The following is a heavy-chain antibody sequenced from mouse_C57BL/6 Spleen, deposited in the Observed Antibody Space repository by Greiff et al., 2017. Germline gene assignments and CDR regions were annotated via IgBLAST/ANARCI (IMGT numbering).Heavy chain of an antibody. CDR1: GYTFTSYW. V-gene: IGHV1-64*01. CDR2: IHPNSGST. CDR3: ARSGAQAFDY. J-gene: IGHJ2*01. Sequence: VKLQQPGAELVKPGASVKLSCKASGYTFTSYWMHWVKQRPGQGLEWIGMIHPNSGSTNYNEKFKSKATLTVDKSSSTAYMQLSSLTSEDSAVYYWARSGAQAFDYWGQGTTLTVSS. D-gene: IGHD3-2*02.